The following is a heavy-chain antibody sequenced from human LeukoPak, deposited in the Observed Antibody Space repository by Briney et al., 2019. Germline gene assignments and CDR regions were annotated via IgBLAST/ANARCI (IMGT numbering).Heavy chain of an antibody. CDR3: ATSVPRGCSSLSCHYDYYYYYMDV. J-gene: IGHJ6*03. CDR1: GYTLTELS. V-gene: IGHV1-24*01. CDR2: FDPEDGET. Sequence: ASVKVSCKVSGYTLTELSMHWVRQAPGKGLEWMGGFDPEDGETIYAQKFQGRVTMTEDTSTDTAYMELSSLRSEDTAVYYCATSVPRGCSSLSCHYDYYYYYMDVWGKGTTVTISS. D-gene: IGHD2-2*01.